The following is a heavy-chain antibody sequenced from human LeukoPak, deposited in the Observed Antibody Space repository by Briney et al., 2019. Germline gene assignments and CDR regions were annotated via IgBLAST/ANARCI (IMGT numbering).Heavy chain of an antibody. CDR3: AKEGARLGIAVSGPFDY. V-gene: IGHV3-9*01. J-gene: IGHJ4*02. CDR1: GFTFDDYA. Sequence: GGSLRLSCAASGFTFDDYAMHWVRQAPGKGLEWVSGISWNSSSIDYTDSVKGRFTISRDNAKNSLFLQMNSLRAEDTALYYCAKEGARLGIAVSGPFDYWGQGTLVTVSS. D-gene: IGHD6-13*01. CDR2: ISWNSSSI.